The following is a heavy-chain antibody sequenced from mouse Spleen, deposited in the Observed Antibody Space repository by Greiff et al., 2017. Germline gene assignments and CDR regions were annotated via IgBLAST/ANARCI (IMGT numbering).Heavy chain of an antibody. CDR3: ARSEDGNYWFAY. CDR2: INPGSGGT. D-gene: IGHD2-1*01. Sequence: VQLQQSGAELVRPGTSVKVSCKASGYAFTNYLIEWVKQRPGQGLEWIGVINPGSGGTNYNEKFKGKATLTADKSSSTAYMQLSSLTSEDSAVYFCARSEDGNYWFAYWGQGTLVTVSA. J-gene: IGHJ3*01. CDR1: GYAFTNYL. V-gene: IGHV1-54*01.